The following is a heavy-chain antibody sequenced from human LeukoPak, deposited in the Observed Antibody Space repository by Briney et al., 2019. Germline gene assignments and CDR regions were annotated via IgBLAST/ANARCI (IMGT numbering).Heavy chain of an antibody. CDR1: GYTFTSYG. Sequence: ASVKVSCKASGYTFTSYGISWVRQAPGQGLEWVGWISAYKGVTDYAQKFQGRVAMTTDTSTSTVYMELMSLTFEDTAIYYCARVNDIAVVAAAAPHYEFWGQGTLVTVSS. CDR3: ARVNDIAVVAAAAPHYEF. D-gene: IGHD2-15*01. J-gene: IGHJ4*02. V-gene: IGHV1-18*01. CDR2: ISAYKGVT.